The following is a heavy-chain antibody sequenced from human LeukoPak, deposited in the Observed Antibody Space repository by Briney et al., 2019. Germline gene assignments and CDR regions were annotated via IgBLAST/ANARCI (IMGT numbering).Heavy chain of an antibody. J-gene: IGHJ4*02. CDR3: ARDTGYYYDSSGLDY. Sequence: SETLSLTCAVYGGSFSGYYWSWIRQPPGKGLEWIGEINHSGSTNYNPSLKSRVTISVDTSKNQFSLKLSSVTAADTAVYYCARDTGYYYDSSGLDYWGQGTLVTVSS. CDR1: GGSFSGYY. D-gene: IGHD3-22*01. V-gene: IGHV4-34*01. CDR2: INHSGST.